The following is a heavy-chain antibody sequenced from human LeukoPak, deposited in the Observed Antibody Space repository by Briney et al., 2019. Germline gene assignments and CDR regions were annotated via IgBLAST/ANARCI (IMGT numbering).Heavy chain of an antibody. CDR3: ARVRGSSGWYGYYYMDV. CDR1: GGSISSSSYY. J-gene: IGHJ6*03. CDR2: IYYSGST. V-gene: IGHV4-39*01. D-gene: IGHD6-19*01. Sequence: SETLSLTCTVSGGSISSSSYYWGWIRQPPGKGLEWIGSIYYSGSTYYNPSLKSRVTISVDTSKNQFSLKLSSVTAADTAVYYCARVRGSSGWYGYYYMDVWGKGTTVTVSS.